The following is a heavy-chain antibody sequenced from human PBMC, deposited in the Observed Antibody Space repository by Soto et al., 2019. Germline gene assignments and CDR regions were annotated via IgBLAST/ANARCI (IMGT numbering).Heavy chain of an antibody. CDR3: ARGRTYNAP. J-gene: IGHJ5*02. CDR2: IYYSGNT. V-gene: IGHV4-31*03. D-gene: IGHD1-20*01. Sequence: QVQLQESGPGLVKPSQTLSLTCIVSGGSINSGGYYWSWIRHLPGKGLEWIGYIYYSGNTDYNPSLKSRITISADTSKNQFSLKLRYVTAADTAVYYCARGRTYNAPWGQGILVTVSS. CDR1: GGSINSGGYY.